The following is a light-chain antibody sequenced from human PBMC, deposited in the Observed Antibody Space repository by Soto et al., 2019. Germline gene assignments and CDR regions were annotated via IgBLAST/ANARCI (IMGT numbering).Light chain of an antibody. J-gene: IGKJ5*01. CDR1: QGIRSW. V-gene: IGKV1D-12*01. CDR3: QQANSFPVT. Sequence: IQMTQSPSSVSAAVGDRVTSTCRASQGIRSWLAWYQQKPGKAPKLLIYAASKLQSGVPSRFSGSGSGTDFTLTISSLQPEDFATYYCQQANSFPVTFGQGTRLEI. CDR2: AAS.